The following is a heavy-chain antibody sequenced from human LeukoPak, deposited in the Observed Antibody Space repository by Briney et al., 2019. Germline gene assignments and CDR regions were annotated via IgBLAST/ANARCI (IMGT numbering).Heavy chain of an antibody. V-gene: IGHV3-30-3*01. D-gene: IGHD6-19*01. Sequence: GGSLRLSCAASGFTFSSYAMSWVRQAPGKGLEWVAVISSDGSNKYYADSVKGRFTISRDNSKNTLYLQMNSLRAEDTAVYYCARDRYSSGWYGDFDCWGQGTLVTVSS. CDR1: GFTFSSYA. J-gene: IGHJ4*02. CDR2: ISSDGSNK. CDR3: ARDRYSSGWYGDFDC.